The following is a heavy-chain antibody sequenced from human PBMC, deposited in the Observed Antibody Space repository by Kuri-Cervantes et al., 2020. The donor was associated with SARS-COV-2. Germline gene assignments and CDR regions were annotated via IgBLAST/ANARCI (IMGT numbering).Heavy chain of an antibody. J-gene: IGHJ3*01. V-gene: IGHV4-39*02. D-gene: IGHD6-19*01. CDR2: INYSGST. Sequence: GSLRLSCTVSGGSISSRSYYWGWIRQPPGKGLEWVGNINYSGSTYYNPSLKSRVTISVDPSRNQFSLNLNSLTAADTGVYYCARESSDWLGTFDVWGQGTVVTVSS. CDR3: ARESSDWLGTFDV. CDR1: GGSISSRSYY.